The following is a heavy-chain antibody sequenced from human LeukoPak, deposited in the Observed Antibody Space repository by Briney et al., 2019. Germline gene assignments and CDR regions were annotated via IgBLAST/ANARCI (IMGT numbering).Heavy chain of an antibody. D-gene: IGHD6-13*01. J-gene: IGHJ6*02. CDR3: ARDSSSWPLYYYYGMDV. CDR2: IYYSGST. CDR1: GGSISSYY. Sequence: SETLSLTCTVSGGSISSYYWSWIRQPPGKGLEWIGYIYYSGSTNYNPSLKSRVTISVDTSKNQFSLKLSSVTAADTAVYYCARDSSSWPLYYYYGMDVWGQGTTVTVSS. V-gene: IGHV4-59*01.